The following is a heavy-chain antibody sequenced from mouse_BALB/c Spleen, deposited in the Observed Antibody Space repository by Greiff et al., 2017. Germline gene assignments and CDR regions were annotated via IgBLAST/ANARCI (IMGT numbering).Heavy chain of an antibody. V-gene: IGHV1-7*01. CDR2: INPSTGYT. CDR3: ARHYYGSSYGYWYLDV. D-gene: IGHD1-1*01. J-gene: IGHJ1*01. Sequence: QVQLQQSGAELAKPGASVKMSCKASGYTFTSYWMHWVKQRPGQGLEWIGYINPSTGYTEYNQKFKDKATLAADKSSSTSYMQLSSLTSEDSAVYYCARHYYGSSYGYWYLDVWGAGTAVTVSS. CDR1: GYTFTSYW.